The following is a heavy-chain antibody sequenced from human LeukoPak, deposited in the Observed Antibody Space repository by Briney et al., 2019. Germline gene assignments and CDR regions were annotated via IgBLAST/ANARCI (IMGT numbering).Heavy chain of an antibody. CDR2: IYYSENT. J-gene: IGHJ4*02. V-gene: IGHV4-59*08. Sequence: PSETLSLTCTVSDGSISSYYWSWIRQPPGKGLEWIGYIYYSENTNYNPSLKSRVTMSVDTSNNQFSLGLSSVTAADTAVYYCARQAWKKFDYWGQGTLVTVSS. CDR3: ARQAWKKFDY. CDR1: DGSISSYY. D-gene: IGHD1-1*01.